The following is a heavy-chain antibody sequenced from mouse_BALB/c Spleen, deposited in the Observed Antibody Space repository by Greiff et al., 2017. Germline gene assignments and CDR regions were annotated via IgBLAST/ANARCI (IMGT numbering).Heavy chain of an antibody. CDR2: IYPGGGYT. V-gene: IGHV1-63*02. Sequence: QVQLQQSGAELVRPGTSVKISCKASGYTFTNYWLGWVKQRPGHGLEWIGDIYPGGGYTNYNEKFKGKATLTADTSSSTAYMQLSSLTSEDSAVYFCAIGGITTVVAPGYFDVWGAGTTVTVSS. J-gene: IGHJ1*01. CDR1: GYTFTNYW. CDR3: AIGGITTVVAPGYFDV. D-gene: IGHD1-1*01.